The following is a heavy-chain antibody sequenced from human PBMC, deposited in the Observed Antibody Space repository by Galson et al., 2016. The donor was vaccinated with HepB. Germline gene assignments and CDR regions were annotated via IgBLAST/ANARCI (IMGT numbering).Heavy chain of an antibody. CDR2: FDPSDSYT. CDR3: ATHRLPVADIGWDWWIAL. J-gene: IGHJ4*02. V-gene: IGHV5-10-1*01. CDR1: GYTFTNDW. Sequence: QSGAEVKKPGESLRISCKGSGYTFTNDWVSWVRQKPGKGLEWMGRFDPSDSYTKYSPSLQGHVTFSVDKSVNAAYLQWDSLKASDTGMDFCATHRLPVADIGWDWWIALWGQGTLVFVSS. D-gene: IGHD6-19*01.